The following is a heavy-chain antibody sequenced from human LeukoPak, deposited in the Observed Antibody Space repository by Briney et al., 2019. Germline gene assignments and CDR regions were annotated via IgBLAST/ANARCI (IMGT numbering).Heavy chain of an antibody. CDR2: ISWNSGSI. D-gene: IGHD3-9*01. CDR1: GFTFDDYA. Sequence: PGGSLRLSCAASGFTFDDYAMHWVRQAPGKGLEWVSGISWNSGSIGYADSVKGRFTISRDNAKNSLYLQMNSLRAEDTALYYCAKDLIDILTGPRAFDIWGQGAMVTVSS. V-gene: IGHV3-9*01. J-gene: IGHJ3*02. CDR3: AKDLIDILTGPRAFDI.